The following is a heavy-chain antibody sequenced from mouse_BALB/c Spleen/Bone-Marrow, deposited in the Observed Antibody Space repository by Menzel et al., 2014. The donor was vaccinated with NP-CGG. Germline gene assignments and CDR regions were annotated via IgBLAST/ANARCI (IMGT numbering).Heavy chain of an antibody. CDR3: TRRDRYDYYGVDY. CDR2: IYPSDSYS. Sequence: VQLVESGAELVRPGASVKVSCKASGYTFTNYWINWVRQRPGQGLEWIGNIYPSDSYSNYNQKFKDKATLTVDKSSSTAYMQLGSPTSEDSAVYYCTRRDRYDYYGVDYWGQGTSVTVSS. CDR1: GYTFTNYW. D-gene: IGHD2-14*01. J-gene: IGHJ4*01. V-gene: IGHV1S126*01.